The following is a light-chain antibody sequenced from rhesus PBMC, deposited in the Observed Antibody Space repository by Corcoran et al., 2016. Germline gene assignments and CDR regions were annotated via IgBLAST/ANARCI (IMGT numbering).Light chain of an antibody. V-gene: IGKV3-24*04. CDR2: GAS. CDR1: QSVGSF. Sequence: ETVVTQSPATLSLSPGERATLSCRASQSVGSFLAWYQQKPRQAPRLLIYGASSRATGIPDRFSGSGSGTNFTLTISSLEPEDVGVYYLQQSSKVWTFGQGTKVGIK. J-gene: IGKJ1*01. CDR3: QQSSKVWT.